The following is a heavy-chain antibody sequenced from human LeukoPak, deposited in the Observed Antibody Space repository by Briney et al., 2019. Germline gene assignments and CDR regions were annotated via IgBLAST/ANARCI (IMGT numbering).Heavy chain of an antibody. D-gene: IGHD2-2*01. CDR1: GDSIISSNYY. Sequence: SETLSLTCTVSGDSIISSNYYWGWIRQPPGKGLEWIGSIYHSGSTYYNPSLKSRLTMSVDTSKNQFSLKLSSVTAADTAVYYCARDLRSSTGAFDIWGQGTMVTVSS. J-gene: IGHJ3*02. V-gene: IGHV4-39*07. CDR2: IYHSGST. CDR3: ARDLRSSTGAFDI.